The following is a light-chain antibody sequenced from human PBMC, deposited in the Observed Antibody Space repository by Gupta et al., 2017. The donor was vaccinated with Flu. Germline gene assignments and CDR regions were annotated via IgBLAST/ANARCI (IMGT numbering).Light chain of an antibody. J-gene: IGKJ1*01. Sequence: PSTLSASVGDRVTISCRASQNIRTWLAWYQQKAVKAPKLLIEKASNLQSGVPSRFGGSGSGTEFTLTISSLQPEDSATYYCHQDDSPPWTFGQGTKVEI. CDR1: QNIRTW. CDR3: HQDDSPPWT. V-gene: IGKV1-5*03. CDR2: KAS.